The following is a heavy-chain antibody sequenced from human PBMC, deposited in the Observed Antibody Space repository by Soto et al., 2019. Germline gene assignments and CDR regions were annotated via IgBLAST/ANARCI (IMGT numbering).Heavy chain of an antibody. V-gene: IGHV3-23*01. CDR2: ISGSGGST. CDR1: GFTFSSYA. Sequence: GGSLRLSCAASGFTFSSYAMSWVRQAPGKGLEWVSAISGSGGSTYYADSVKGRFTISRDNSKNTLYLQMNSLRAEDTAVYYCAKWDYDFWSGYHYYFDYWGQGTLVTVSS. D-gene: IGHD3-3*01. J-gene: IGHJ4*02. CDR3: AKWDYDFWSGYHYYFDY.